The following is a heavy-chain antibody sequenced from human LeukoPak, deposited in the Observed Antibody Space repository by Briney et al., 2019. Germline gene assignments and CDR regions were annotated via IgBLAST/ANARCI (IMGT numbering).Heavy chain of an antibody. CDR2: IIPIFGTA. J-gene: IGHJ4*02. CDR3: ARAPHCGSDCYTWEYDY. V-gene: IGHV1-69*13. Sequence: SVKVSCKASGGTFSRYGISWVRQAPGQGLEWMGGIIPIFGTAKYAQKFQGRVTITADASTSTAYMELSSLRSEDSAVYYCARAPHCGSDCYTWEYDYWGQGTLVTVSS. D-gene: IGHD2-21*02. CDR1: GGTFSRYG.